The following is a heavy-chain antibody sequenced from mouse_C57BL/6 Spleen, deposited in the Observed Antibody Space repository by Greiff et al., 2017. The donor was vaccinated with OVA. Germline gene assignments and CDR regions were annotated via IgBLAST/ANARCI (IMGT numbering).Heavy chain of an antibody. J-gene: IGHJ3*01. D-gene: IGHD2-5*01. Sequence: VQLQQPGAELVRPGSSVKLSCKASGYTFTSYWMHWVKQRPIQGLEWIGNIDPSDSETHYNQKFKDKATLTVDKSSSTAYMQLSSLTSEDSAVYYCARGDYYSNYFFAYWGQGTLVTVSA. CDR3: ARGDYYSNYFFAY. CDR1: GYTFTSYW. V-gene: IGHV1-52*01. CDR2: IDPSDSET.